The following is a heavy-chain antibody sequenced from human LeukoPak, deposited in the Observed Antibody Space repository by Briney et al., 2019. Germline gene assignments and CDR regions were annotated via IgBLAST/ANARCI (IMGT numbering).Heavy chain of an antibody. CDR1: GFTFSSYG. CDR2: IRYDGSNK. V-gene: IGHV3-30*02. Sequence: GGSLRLSCAASGFTFSSYGMHWVRQAPGKGLEWVAFIRYDGSNKYYADSVKGRFTISRDNTKNTLYLQMNSLRAEDTAVYYCARWSSSSWWGSYYYYYYYMDVWGKGTTVTISS. CDR3: ARWSSSSWWGSYYYYYYYMDV. J-gene: IGHJ6*03. D-gene: IGHD6-13*01.